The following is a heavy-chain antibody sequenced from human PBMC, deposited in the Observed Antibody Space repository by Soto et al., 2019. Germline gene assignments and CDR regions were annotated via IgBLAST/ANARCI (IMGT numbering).Heavy chain of an antibody. CDR3: ARSDNYVPFEY. D-gene: IGHD4-4*01. CDR2: IYYSGYS. Sequence: QVQLQESGPGLVKPSQTLSLTCTVSGGSISSGDYKWSWIRQPPGKGLEWIGYIYYSGYSYNNPSLKSRVTMSVDTSKNQFSLKLSSVTAADTAVYHCARSDNYVPFEYWGQGTLVTVSS. J-gene: IGHJ4*02. CDR1: GGSISSGDYK. V-gene: IGHV4-30-4*01.